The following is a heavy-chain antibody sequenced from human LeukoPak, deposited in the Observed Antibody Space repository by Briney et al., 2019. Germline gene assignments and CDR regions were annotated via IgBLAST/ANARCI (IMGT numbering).Heavy chain of an antibody. CDR3: ASQGVTAPDAFDI. D-gene: IGHD3-10*01. CDR2: ISTSSSYI. J-gene: IGHJ3*02. V-gene: IGHV3-21*01. CDR1: GFTFSRYS. Sequence: GGSLRLSCAASGFTFSRYSMNWVRQAPGKGLEWVSFISTSSSYIYYADSVKGRFTISRHNAKNTLYLQMNSLRAEDTAVYYCASQGVTAPDAFDIWGQGTMVTVSS.